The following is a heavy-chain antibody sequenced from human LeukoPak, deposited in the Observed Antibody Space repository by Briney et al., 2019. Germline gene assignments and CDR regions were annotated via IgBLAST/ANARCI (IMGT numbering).Heavy chain of an antibody. V-gene: IGHV6-1*01. CDR1: GDIVSTKSSA. J-gene: IGHJ4*02. CDR3: VRCSGWYNFDY. Sequence: SQTLSLTCDIFGDIVSTKSSAWSWIRQSPSRCLEWLGRTYYRSKWGSAYAASVKSRISINADTAKNQLSLQLNSVTPEDTAVYYCVRCSGWYNFDYWGQGLLVTVSS. CDR2: TYYRSKWGS. D-gene: IGHD6-19*01.